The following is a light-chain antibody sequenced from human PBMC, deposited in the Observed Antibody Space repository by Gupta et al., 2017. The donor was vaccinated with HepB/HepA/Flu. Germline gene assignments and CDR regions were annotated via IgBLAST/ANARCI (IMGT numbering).Light chain of an antibody. CDR2: AAS. V-gene: IGKV1-39*01. CDR3: QQTYSTPLT. Sequence: DIPMSQSLSSLSPSLGARVTLTSRASHTISSYLTWYQQKPGKPPRLLIYAASSLQRGVPSRFSGSRSGTDFTLTISSLQPEDFACYYCQQTYSTPLTFGQGTNLEI. CDR1: HTISSY. J-gene: IGKJ2*01.